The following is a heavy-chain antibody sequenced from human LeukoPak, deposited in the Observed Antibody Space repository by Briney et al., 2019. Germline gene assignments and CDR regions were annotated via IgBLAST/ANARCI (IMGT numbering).Heavy chain of an antibody. V-gene: IGHV4-59*11. CDR3: ARNLCIGQLILEY. CDR2: IYCSGST. CDR1: GGCISSHY. D-gene: IGHD3-10*01. Sequence: PSETLFLTCSVPGGCISSHYWGSSRQPPGKGLGWIRYIYCSGSTNLHPSLKSRVNIALDQFYSHISLKLGSVTAADPAVYYCARNLCIGQLILEYWAQGTLVSVSS. J-gene: IGHJ4*02.